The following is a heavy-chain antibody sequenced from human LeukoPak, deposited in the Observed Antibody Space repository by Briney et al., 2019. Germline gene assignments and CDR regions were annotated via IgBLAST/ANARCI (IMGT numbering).Heavy chain of an antibody. Sequence: ASVKVSCKASGYTFTSYGISWVRQAPGQGLEWMGWINPNSGGTNYAQKFQGRVTMTRDTSISTAYMELSRLRSDDTAVYYCARDLEYYDSSGYPTRDYWGQGTLVTVSS. CDR1: GYTFTSYG. CDR2: INPNSGGT. D-gene: IGHD3-22*01. J-gene: IGHJ4*02. V-gene: IGHV1-2*02. CDR3: ARDLEYYDSSGYPTRDY.